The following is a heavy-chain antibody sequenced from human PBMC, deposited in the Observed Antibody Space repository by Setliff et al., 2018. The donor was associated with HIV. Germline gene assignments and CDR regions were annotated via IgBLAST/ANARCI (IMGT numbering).Heavy chain of an antibody. J-gene: IGHJ5*02. CDR1: GYTFTGYY. D-gene: IGHD3-10*01. CDR3: VTDPPVVRGLIITQP. CDR2: INPNSGGT. V-gene: IGHV1-2*06. Sequence: ASVKVSCKASGYTFTGYYMHWVRQAPGQGLEWMGRINPNSGGTNYAQKFQGRVTMTRDTSAESVYMELSDLRLEDTAVYYCVTDPPVVRGLIITQPWGQGTLVTVSS.